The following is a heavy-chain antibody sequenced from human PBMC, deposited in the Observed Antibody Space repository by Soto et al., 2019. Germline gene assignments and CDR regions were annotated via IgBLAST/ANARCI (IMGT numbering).Heavy chain of an antibody. V-gene: IGHV3-30-3*01. CDR1: GFTFSYYA. CDR2: ISYSGNNK. Sequence: QVQLVESGGGVVQPGRSLRLSCAASGFTFSYYAMHWVRQAPGKGLEWVALISYSGNNKNYADSVKGRFTISRDNSENTLYLQMNSLGAEDTAIYYCARTPETSGYYYYFDYWGQGTLITVSS. CDR3: ARTPETSGYYYYFDY. D-gene: IGHD3-22*01. J-gene: IGHJ4*02.